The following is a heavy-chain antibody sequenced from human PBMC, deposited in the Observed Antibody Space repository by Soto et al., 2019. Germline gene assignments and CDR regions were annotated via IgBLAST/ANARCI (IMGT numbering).Heavy chain of an antibody. V-gene: IGHV1-18*01. J-gene: IGHJ4*02. CDR2: ISAYNGNT. CDR3: ARDPATSSAIAVAGTLDY. Sequence: ASVKVSCKASGYTFTSYGISWVRQAPGQGLEWMGWISAYNGNTNYAQKLQGRVTMTTDTSTSTAYMELRSLRSDDTAVYYCARDPATSSAIAVAGTLDYWGQGTLVTVSS. D-gene: IGHD6-19*01. CDR1: GYTFTSYG.